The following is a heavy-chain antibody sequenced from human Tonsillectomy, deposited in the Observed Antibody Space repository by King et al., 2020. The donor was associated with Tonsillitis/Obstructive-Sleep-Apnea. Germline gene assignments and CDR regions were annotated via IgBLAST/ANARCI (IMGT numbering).Heavy chain of an antibody. Sequence: VQLVQSGAEVKKPGESLKLSYKGSGYSFTNYWIGWVRQMPGKGLEWMGIIYPDDSDTRYSPSFQGQVSISADKSISTAYLQWSSLKASDTAMYYCAIKSGYSGGSCYSHFDSWGQGTLVTVSS. CDR2: IYPDDSDT. CDR1: GYSFTNYW. CDR3: AIKSGYSGGSCYSHFDS. V-gene: IGHV5-51*01. D-gene: IGHD2-15*01. J-gene: IGHJ4*02.